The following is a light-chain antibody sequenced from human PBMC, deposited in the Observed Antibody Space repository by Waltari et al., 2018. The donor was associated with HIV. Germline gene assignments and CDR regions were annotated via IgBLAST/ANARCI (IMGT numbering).Light chain of an antibody. V-gene: IGLV2-23*02. J-gene: IGLJ2*01. Sequence: QSALTQPASVSGSPGQSITISCTGTSSDVGTYNLVSWYQQYPGKAPKLIMYEVSKWPSGVSDRFSGSKSGNAASLTISGLHAEHEADYYCCSYAGSITHVIFGGGTKLTVL. CDR1: SSDVGTYNL. CDR2: EVS. CDR3: CSYAGSITHVI.